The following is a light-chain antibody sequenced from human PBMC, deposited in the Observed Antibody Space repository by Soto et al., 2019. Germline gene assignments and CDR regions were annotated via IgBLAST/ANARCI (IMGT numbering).Light chain of an antibody. CDR3: SSYTSGSTLYV. V-gene: IGLV2-14*01. Sequence: QSVLTQPASVSGSPGQSITISCTGTSSDVGANIFVSWYQQHPGKVPKLMIYTVSSRPSGVSQRFSGSKSGNTASLTISGLQAEDEADYYCSSYTSGSTLYVFGTGTKVTVL. CDR1: SSDVGANIF. J-gene: IGLJ1*01. CDR2: TVS.